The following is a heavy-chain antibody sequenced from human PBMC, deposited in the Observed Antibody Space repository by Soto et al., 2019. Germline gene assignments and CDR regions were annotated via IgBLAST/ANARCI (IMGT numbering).Heavy chain of an antibody. CDR3: AHDADYGVSGLFDY. J-gene: IGHJ4*02. D-gene: IGHD4-17*01. CDR2: IYWDDDK. Sequence: SGPTLVNPTQTLTLTCTFSGFSLSTSGVGVGWIRQPPGKALEWLALIYWDDDKRYSPSLKSRLTITKDTSKNQVVLTMTNMDPLDIAIYYCAHDADYGVSGLFDYWGQGTLVTVSS. V-gene: IGHV2-5*02. CDR1: GFSLSTSGVG.